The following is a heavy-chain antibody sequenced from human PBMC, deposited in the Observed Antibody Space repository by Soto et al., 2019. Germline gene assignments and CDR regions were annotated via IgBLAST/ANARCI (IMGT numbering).Heavy chain of an antibody. V-gene: IGHV3-11*05. CDR2: ISSSSSYT. J-gene: IGHJ3*02. D-gene: IGHD3-10*01. Sequence: QVQLVESGGGLVKPGGSLRLSCAASGFTFSDYYMSWIRQAPGKGLEWVSYISSSSSYTNYADSVKCRFTISRDNAKNTLYLQMNSLRAEDTAVYYCARDLRLIVTMVRGVTDAVDIWGQGTMVTVSS. CDR1: GFTFSDYY. CDR3: ARDLRLIVTMVRGVTDAVDI.